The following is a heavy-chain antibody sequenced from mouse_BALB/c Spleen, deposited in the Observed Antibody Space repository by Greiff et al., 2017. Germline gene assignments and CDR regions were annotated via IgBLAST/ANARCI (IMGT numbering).Heavy chain of an antibody. CDR2: ISNGGGST. CDR3: ARRRNDGYSYYAMDY. Sequence: EVMLVESGGGLVQPGGSLKLSCAASGFTFSSYTMSWVRQTPEKRLEWVAYISNGGGSTYYPDTVKGRFTISRDNAKNTLYLQMSSLKSEDTAMYYCARRRNDGYSYYAMDYWGQGTSVTVSS. CDR1: GFTFSSYT. V-gene: IGHV5-12-2*01. D-gene: IGHD2-3*01. J-gene: IGHJ4*01.